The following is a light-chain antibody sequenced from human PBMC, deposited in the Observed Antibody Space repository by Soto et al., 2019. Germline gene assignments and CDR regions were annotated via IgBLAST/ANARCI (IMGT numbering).Light chain of an antibody. CDR3: QQYAHSPQT. V-gene: IGKV3-20*01. J-gene: IGKJ1*01. CDR1: QSVSSSY. Sequence: EIVLTQSPGTLSLSPGEIATLSCRASQSVSSSYLAWYQQQPGQSTRLLIYGASSRATGIPDRFSGSRSGKDFTLTISRLEPEDFAVYYCQQYAHSPQTFGQGTKLEIK. CDR2: GAS.